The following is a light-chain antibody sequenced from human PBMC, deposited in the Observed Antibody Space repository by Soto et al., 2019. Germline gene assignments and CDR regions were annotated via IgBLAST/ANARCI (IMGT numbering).Light chain of an antibody. CDR3: QHYGRSPT. J-gene: IGKJ1*01. Sequence: EIVMAQSPGTLSLSPWERATLSCRASQSVTSTYLSWYHQPPHHAPRLLFYAASSTARGVPDRSTGSGCATDTTITISMQAPEYAVLYYCQHYGRSPTFGPGTKVDIK. V-gene: IGKV3-20*01. CDR1: QSVTSTY. CDR2: AAS.